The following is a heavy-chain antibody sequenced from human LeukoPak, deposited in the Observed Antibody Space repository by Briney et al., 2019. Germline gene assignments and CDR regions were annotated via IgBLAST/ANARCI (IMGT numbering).Heavy chain of an antibody. Sequence: GGSLRLSCAASGFTFSSYAMSWVRQAPGKGLEWVSAISGSGGSTYYADSVKGRFAISRDNSKNTLYLQMNSLRAEDTAVYYCAKDRGYQLPGREFDYWGQGTLVTVSS. J-gene: IGHJ4*02. V-gene: IGHV3-23*01. CDR3: AKDRGYQLPGREFDY. CDR1: GFTFSSYA. D-gene: IGHD2-2*01. CDR2: ISGSGGST.